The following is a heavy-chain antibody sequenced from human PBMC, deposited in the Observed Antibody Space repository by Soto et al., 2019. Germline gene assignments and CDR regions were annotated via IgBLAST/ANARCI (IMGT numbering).Heavy chain of an antibody. CDR3: ARPPGGYYYFDS. Sequence: SETLSLTCTVSGGSISSYYWNWIRQPAGKGLEWIGRIFTSGYTKYNPSLKSRVTMSVDTSQNQFSLKLNSVTAADTAVYYCARPPGGYYYFDSWGQGSLVTVSS. V-gene: IGHV4-4*07. CDR1: GGSISSYY. D-gene: IGHD3-22*01. CDR2: IFTSGYT. J-gene: IGHJ4*02.